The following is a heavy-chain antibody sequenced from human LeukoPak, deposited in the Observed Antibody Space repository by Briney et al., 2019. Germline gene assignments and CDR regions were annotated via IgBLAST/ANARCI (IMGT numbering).Heavy chain of an antibody. CDR3: ARECRQLGRYYYYYMDV. V-gene: IGHV4-34*01. Sequence: PSETLSLTCAVYGGSFSGYYWSWIRQPPGKGLEWIGEINHSGSTNYNPSLKSRVTISVDTSKNQFPLKLSSVTAADTAVYYCARECRQLGRYYYYYMDVWGKGTTVTVSS. CDR1: GGSFSGYY. D-gene: IGHD6-6*01. J-gene: IGHJ6*03. CDR2: INHSGST.